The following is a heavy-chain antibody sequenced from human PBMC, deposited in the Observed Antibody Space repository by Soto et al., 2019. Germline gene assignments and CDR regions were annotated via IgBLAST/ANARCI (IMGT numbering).Heavy chain of an antibody. Sequence: EVQLLESGGGLVQPGGSLRLSCAASGFTFSSYAMSWVRQAPGKGLEWVSAISASGGSTYYADSVKGRFTISRDHSKNTLFPQMNSRRADDTAVYYWAKLDNSDLWSDSSHNWFEPWGQGTLVTVSS. D-gene: IGHD3-3*01. V-gene: IGHV3-23*01. J-gene: IGHJ5*02. CDR3: AKLDNSDLWSDSSHNWFEP. CDR1: GFTFSSYA. CDR2: ISASGGST.